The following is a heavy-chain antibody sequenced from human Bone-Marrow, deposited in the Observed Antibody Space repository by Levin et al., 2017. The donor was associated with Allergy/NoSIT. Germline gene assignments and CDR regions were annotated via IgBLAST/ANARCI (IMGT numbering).Heavy chain of an antibody. CDR1: GFKISSYG. J-gene: IGHJ6*02. CDR3: ARGGYSRGWPQLGV. D-gene: IGHD6-19*01. Sequence: GGSLRLSCIASGFKISSYGMHWVRQAPGKGPEWVTLISGDGSDKYYADSVKGRFSISRDVSKNTIYLQLNNLRVEDTAVYFCARGGYSRGWPQLGVWGPGTAVSVS. CDR2: ISGDGSDK. V-gene: IGHV3-33*01.